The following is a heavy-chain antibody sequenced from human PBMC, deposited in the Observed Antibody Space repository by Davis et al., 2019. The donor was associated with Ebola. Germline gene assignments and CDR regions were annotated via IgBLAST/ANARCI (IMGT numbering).Heavy chain of an antibody. J-gene: IGHJ4*02. CDR1: GYTFTSYA. D-gene: IGHD6-19*01. V-gene: IGHV1-3*01. Sequence: AASVKVSCKASGYTFTSYAMHWVRQAPGQRLEWMGWINAGNGNTKYSQKFQGRVTMTRDTSISTAYMELSRLRSDDTAVYYCARGIPGIAVDGPDYWGQGTLVTVSS. CDR2: INAGNGNT. CDR3: ARGIPGIAVDGPDY.